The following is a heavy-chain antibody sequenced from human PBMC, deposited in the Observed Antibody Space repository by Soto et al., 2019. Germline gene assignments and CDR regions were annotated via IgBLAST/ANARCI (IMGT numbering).Heavy chain of an antibody. V-gene: IGHV1-69*13. D-gene: IGHD3-22*01. CDR1: GGTFSSYA. Sequence: SVKVSCQASGGTFSSYAISWVRQAPGQGLEWMGGIIPIFGTANYAQKFQGRVTITADESTSTAYMELSSLRSEDTAVYYCASSLPGSYYDSSGYYYPVYYFDYWGQGTLVTVSS. CDR3: ASSLPGSYYDSSGYYYPVYYFDY. CDR2: IIPIFGTA. J-gene: IGHJ4*02.